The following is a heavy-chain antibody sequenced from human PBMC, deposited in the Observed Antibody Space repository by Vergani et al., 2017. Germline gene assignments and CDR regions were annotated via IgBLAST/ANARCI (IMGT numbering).Heavy chain of an antibody. CDR3: ARQAPAWYNWNDLLYYYYYGMDV. CDR2: IYNSGST. J-gene: IGHJ6*02. D-gene: IGHD1-20*01. Sequence: QVQLQESGPGLVKPSETLSLTCAVSGYSISSGYYWGWIRQPQGKGRGWIGSIYNSGSTYSNPSLKSRVTISVDTSKNQFSLKLSSVTAADTAVYYCARQAPAWYNWNDLLYYYYYGMDVWGQGTTVTVSS. V-gene: IGHV4-38-2*01. CDR1: GYSISSGYY.